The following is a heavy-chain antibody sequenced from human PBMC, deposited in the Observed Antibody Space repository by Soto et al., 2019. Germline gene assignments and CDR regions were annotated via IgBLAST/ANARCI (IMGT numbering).Heavy chain of an antibody. Sequence: EVQLLESGGDLVQPGGPLRLSCAASGFTFSNYAMSWVRQAPGKGLEWVSGISGSGGSTYYADSVKGRFTISRDNSKNTLYLQMNSLRAEDTAVYYCAKGTGIVVVPTAMSWGQGTLVTVSS. CDR2: ISGSGGST. D-gene: IGHD2-2*01. J-gene: IGHJ5*02. CDR1: GFTFSNYA. CDR3: AKGTGIVVVPTAMS. V-gene: IGHV3-23*01.